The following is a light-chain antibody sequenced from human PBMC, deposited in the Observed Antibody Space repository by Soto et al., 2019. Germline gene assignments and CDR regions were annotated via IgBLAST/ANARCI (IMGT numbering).Light chain of an antibody. V-gene: IGKV1-27*01. CDR2: AAS. J-gene: IGKJ5*01. Sequence: DIQMTQSRSSLSASVGDRFTITCRASQGMSNYLAWYQQKPGKVPKLLIYAASTLQSGVPSRFSGSGSGTDFTLTISGLQSEDFATYYCQQSFSTPTFGQGTRLEIK. CDR1: QGMSNY. CDR3: QQSFSTPT.